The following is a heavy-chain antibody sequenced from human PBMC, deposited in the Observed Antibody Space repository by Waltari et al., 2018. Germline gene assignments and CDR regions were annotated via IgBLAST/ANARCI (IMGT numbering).Heavy chain of an antibody. CDR2: IYYSGIT. CDR3: ARGSRGNGAAFDV. Sequence: QVQLQESGPGLVKPSETLSLTCTVAGGSISSYYWSWIRQPPGKGLGWIGYIYYSGITNYNPSLKSRVTISVDTSKNQFSLKLNSVTAADTAVYYCARGSRGNGAAFDVWGQGTMVTVSS. D-gene: IGHD3-22*01. CDR1: GGSISSYY. J-gene: IGHJ3*01. V-gene: IGHV4-59*01.